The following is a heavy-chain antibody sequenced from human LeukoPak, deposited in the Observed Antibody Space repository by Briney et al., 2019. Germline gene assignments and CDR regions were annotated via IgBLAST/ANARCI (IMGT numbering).Heavy chain of an antibody. Sequence: RASVTVSCTASGGTFSNYAISWVRQAPGQGLEWMGGIVPLFDTADYAQKFQGRVTITADESTSTAYMELSSLRSEDTAVYYCARVPYCSSTSCYFDYWGQGTLVTVSS. CDR1: GGTFSNYA. V-gene: IGHV1-69*13. CDR3: ARVPYCSSTSCYFDY. D-gene: IGHD2-2*01. CDR2: IVPLFDTA. J-gene: IGHJ4*02.